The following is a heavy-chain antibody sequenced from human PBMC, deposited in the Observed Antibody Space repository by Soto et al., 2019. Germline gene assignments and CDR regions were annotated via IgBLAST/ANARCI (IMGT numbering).Heavy chain of an antibody. D-gene: IGHD5-12*01. J-gene: IGHJ4*02. CDR3: ARENGAAVATILYYFDY. Sequence: ASVKVSCKAPGGTFKNNGISWVRQAPGQGLEWMGGIIPVFGTTNYAQKFQGRLTITADDFTSTVYMELSRLRYEDTAVYYCARENGAAVATILYYFDYWGPGTLVTVSS. CDR1: GGTFKNNG. CDR2: IIPVFGTT. V-gene: IGHV1-69*13.